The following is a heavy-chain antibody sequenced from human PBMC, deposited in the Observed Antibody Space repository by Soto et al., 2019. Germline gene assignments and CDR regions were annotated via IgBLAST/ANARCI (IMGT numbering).Heavy chain of an antibody. Sequence: SVKVSCKASGGTFSSYAISWVRQAPGQGLEWMGGIIPILGTANYAQKFQGRVTITADKSTSTAYMELSSLRSEDTAVYYCAREVPYCSSTSCYSGHNWFDPWGQGTLVTVSS. J-gene: IGHJ5*02. CDR1: GGTFSSYA. CDR3: AREVPYCSSTSCYSGHNWFDP. D-gene: IGHD2-2*02. CDR2: IIPILGTA. V-gene: IGHV1-69*10.